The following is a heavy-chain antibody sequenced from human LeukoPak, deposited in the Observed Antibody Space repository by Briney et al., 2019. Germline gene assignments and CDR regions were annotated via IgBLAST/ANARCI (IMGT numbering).Heavy chain of an antibody. D-gene: IGHD5-12*01. V-gene: IGHV4-59*01. CDR2: VAYSGST. CDR3: ARTVSGYYFNA. CDR1: GGSINSYY. Sequence: SETLSLTCTVSGGSINSYYWSWIRQPPGKGLEWIGYVAYSGSTNYNPSLKSRVTISLDTSKNQFSLKLSSVTAADTAVYYCARTVSGYYFNAWGPGTLVAVSS. J-gene: IGHJ5*02.